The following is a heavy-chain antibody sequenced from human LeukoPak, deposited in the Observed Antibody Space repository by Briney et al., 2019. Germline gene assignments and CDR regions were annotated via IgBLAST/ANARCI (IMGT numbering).Heavy chain of an antibody. CDR1: GGSITSSNW. D-gene: IGHD3-10*01. Sequence: PSETLSLTCAVSGGSITSSNWWSWVRQPPGKGLEWIGEIYHSGSTNYKPSLKSRVTISVGKSKNQFSLKLSSVTAADTAVYYCASSGSGSQYYFDYWGQGTLVTVSS. J-gene: IGHJ4*02. CDR2: IYHSGST. V-gene: IGHV4-4*02. CDR3: ASSGSGSQYYFDY.